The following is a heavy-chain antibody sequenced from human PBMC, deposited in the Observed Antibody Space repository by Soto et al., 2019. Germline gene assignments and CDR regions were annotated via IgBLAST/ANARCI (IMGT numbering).Heavy chain of an antibody. D-gene: IGHD3-9*01. CDR3: ARVGGYDILTGYYLPTYYYGMDV. J-gene: IGHJ6*02. Sequence: APVKVSCKASGYTFTSYAMHWVRQAPGQGLEWMGWMNPNSGNTGYAQKFQGRVTMTRNTSISTAYMELSSLRSEDTAVYYCARVGGYDILTGYYLPTYYYGMDVWGQGTTVTVSS. CDR1: GYTFTSYA. CDR2: MNPNSGNT. V-gene: IGHV1-8*02.